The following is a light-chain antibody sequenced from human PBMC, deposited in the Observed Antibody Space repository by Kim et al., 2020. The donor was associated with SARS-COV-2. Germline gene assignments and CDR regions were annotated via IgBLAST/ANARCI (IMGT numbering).Light chain of an antibody. V-gene: IGKV3-15*01. CDR3: QQYNNGPRA. CDR1: QGVSSN. J-gene: IGKJ1*01. CDR2: DAS. Sequence: VSPGERATLSCTASQGVSSNLAWYQQKPGQTPRLRTYDASTRATSIPTRFSGDGSGTEFTLTIRSLQSEDFAVYYSQQYNNGPRAFGQGTKVDIK.